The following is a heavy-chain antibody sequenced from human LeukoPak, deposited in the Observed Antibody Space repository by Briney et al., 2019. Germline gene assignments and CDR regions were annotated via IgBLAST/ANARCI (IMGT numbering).Heavy chain of an antibody. CDR2: IGSSGSTI. CDR1: GFTFSDYY. J-gene: IGHJ6*02. V-gene: IGHV3-11*01. D-gene: IGHD3-9*01. CDR3: ARKSAYDILTGSGMDV. Sequence: GGSLRLSCAAAGFTFSDYYMSWIRQAPGKGLEWVSHIGSSGSTIYYADSVKGRFTISRDNAKNSLYLQMNSLRAEDTAVYFCARKSAYDILTGSGMDVWGQGTTVTVSS.